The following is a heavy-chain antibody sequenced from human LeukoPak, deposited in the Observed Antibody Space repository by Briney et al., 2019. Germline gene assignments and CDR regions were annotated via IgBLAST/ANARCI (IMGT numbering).Heavy chain of an antibody. CDR2: INPNSGGT. CDR3: ARVSRDGSYPYYFDY. J-gene: IGHJ4*02. D-gene: IGHD1-26*01. CDR1: GYTFTAYY. Sequence: WASVKVSCKASGYTFTAYYMHWVRQAPGQGLEWMGWINPNSGGTNYAQKLQGRVTMTTDTSTSTAYMELRSLRSDDTAVYYCARVSRDGSYPYYFDYWGQGTLVTVSS. V-gene: IGHV1-2*02.